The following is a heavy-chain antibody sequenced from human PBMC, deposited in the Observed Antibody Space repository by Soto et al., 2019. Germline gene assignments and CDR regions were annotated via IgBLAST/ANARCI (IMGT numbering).Heavy chain of an antibody. CDR2: ISGSGGDT. Sequence: PGGSLRLSCAASGFTFSNYAMSWVRHTPGKGPEWVSAISGSGGDTYYADSVKGRFTSSRDNSKNTLYLQMNSLRADDTAVYYCARECSLKKGFLYIDHWGQGTLVTVSS. D-gene: IGHD3-10*02. V-gene: IGHV3-23*01. CDR1: GFTFSNYA. J-gene: IGHJ4*02. CDR3: ARECSLKKGFLYIDH.